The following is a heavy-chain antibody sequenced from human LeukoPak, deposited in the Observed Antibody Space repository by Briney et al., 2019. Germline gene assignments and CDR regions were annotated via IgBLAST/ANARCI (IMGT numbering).Heavy chain of an antibody. D-gene: IGHD3-22*01. V-gene: IGHV3-21*01. J-gene: IGHJ3*02. CDR2: ISSSSSYI. CDR1: GFTFSSYS. CDR3: ASWYYYDSSDAFDI. Sequence: KSGGSLRLSCAASGFTFSSYSVNWVRQAPGKGLEWVSSISSSSSYIYYADSVKGRFTISRDNAKNSLYLQMNSLRAEDTAVYYCASWYYYDSSDAFDIWGQGTMVTVSS.